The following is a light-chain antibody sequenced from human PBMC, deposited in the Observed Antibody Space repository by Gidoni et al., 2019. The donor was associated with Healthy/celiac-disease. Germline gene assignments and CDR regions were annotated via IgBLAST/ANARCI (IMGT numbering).Light chain of an antibody. J-gene: IGKJ1*01. CDR2: DAS. CDR1: QSVSSY. V-gene: IGKV3-11*01. CDR3: QQRSNWPGGA. Sequence: EIVLPQSPATLSLSPGERATLSCRASQSVSSYLAWYQQKPGQAPRLLLYDASNRATGIPARFSGSGSGTDFTLTISSLEPEDFAVYYCQQRSNWPGGAFGQGTKVEIK.